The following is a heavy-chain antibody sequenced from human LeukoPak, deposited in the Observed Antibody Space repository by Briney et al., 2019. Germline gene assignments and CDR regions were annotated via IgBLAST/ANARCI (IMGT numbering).Heavy chain of an antibody. J-gene: IGHJ4*02. CDR2: IYTSGST. CDR3: ARDRGSYYAYASGRGDFWYFDY. D-gene: IGHD1-26*01. CDR1: GGSISSYY. Sequence: SETLSLTCTVSGGSISSYYWSWVRQPAGKGLEWIGRIYTSGSTNYNPSLKSRVTMSVDTSKNQFSLKLSSVPAADTAVYYCARDRGSYYAYASGRGDFWYFDYWGQGTLVTVSS. V-gene: IGHV4-4*07.